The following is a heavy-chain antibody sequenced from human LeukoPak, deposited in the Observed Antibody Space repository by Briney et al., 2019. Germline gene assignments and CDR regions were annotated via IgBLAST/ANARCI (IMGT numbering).Heavy chain of an antibody. CDR1: AASISSYY. CDR3: TRRTGIAAGVYNIDF. D-gene: IGHD6-25*01. V-gene: IGHV4-4*09. CDR2: IYSSGST. J-gene: IGHJ4*02. Sequence: ASETLSLTCTVSAASISSYYWSWIRQPQGKGLEWIGYIYSSGSTNYNPSLKSRATMSVDTAKKQMSRRLSSVTAADTAVYYCTRRTGIAAGVYNIDFCGQGTLVTVSS.